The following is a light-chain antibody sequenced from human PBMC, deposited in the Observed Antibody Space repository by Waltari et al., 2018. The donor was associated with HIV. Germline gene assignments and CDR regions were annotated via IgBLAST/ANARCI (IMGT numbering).Light chain of an antibody. CDR3: FSYAGSDTFVL. V-gene: IGLV2-11*01. J-gene: IGLJ2*01. CDR1: SSDVGGYDY. CDR2: DVS. Sequence: QSALTQPRSVSGSPGQSVTISCTGTSSDVGGYDYVSWYQQHPGEAPKLIIYDVSKRPSGFPDLFSGSKSGNTASLTISGLQAEDEADYYCFSYAGSDTFVLFGGGTKVTVL.